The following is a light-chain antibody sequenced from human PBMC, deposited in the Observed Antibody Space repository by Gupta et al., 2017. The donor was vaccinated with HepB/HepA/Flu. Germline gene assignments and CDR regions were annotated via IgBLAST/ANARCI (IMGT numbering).Light chain of an antibody. CDR2: AAS. Sequence: DIQMTQSPSSLSASVGDRVTITCRASQTISSYLNWYQQKPGQAPKLLIYAASSLQGGVPSRFSGSGTGTDFTLTISSLQPEDFATYYCQQSDSIPLTFGGGTKVEI. CDR3: QQSDSIPLT. CDR1: QTISSY. J-gene: IGKJ4*01. V-gene: IGKV1-39*01.